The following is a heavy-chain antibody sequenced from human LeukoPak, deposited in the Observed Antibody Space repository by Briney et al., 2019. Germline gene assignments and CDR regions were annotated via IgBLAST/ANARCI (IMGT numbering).Heavy chain of an antibody. CDR2: ISISGSST. CDR1: GFTFNNYA. Sequence: PGGSLRLSCAASGFTFNNYAMSWARQAPGKGLEWVSAISISGSSTYYADSVKGRFSISRDNSKNALYLQMSSLRAEDTAIYYCAKGVKRELSLGSWGQGTLVTVSS. CDR3: AKGVKRELSLGS. J-gene: IGHJ4*02. D-gene: IGHD3-16*02. V-gene: IGHV3-23*01.